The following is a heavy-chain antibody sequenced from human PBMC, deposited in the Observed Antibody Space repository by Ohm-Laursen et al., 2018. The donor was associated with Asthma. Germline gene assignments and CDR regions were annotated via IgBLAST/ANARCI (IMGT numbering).Heavy chain of an antibody. Sequence: SLRLSCTASGFTFSDYYMSWIRQAPGKGLEWVSYISISSSYTNYADSVNGRFTVSRDDSKNTLYLQMNSLRPDDTAVYYCARDVMEWYLPAFDFWGQGTLVTVSS. CDR2: ISISSSYT. J-gene: IGHJ4*02. D-gene: IGHD3-3*01. CDR3: ARDVMEWYLPAFDF. V-gene: IGHV3-11*06. CDR1: GFTFSDYY.